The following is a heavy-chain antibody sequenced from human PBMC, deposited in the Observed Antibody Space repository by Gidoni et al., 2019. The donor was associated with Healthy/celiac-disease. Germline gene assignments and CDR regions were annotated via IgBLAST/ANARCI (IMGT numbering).Heavy chain of an antibody. CDR3: AIKRRYYGSGSYYDNWFDP. V-gene: IGHV4-34*01. J-gene: IGHJ5*02. CDR2: INHSGST. Sequence: QVQLQQWGAGLLKPSETLSLTCAVYGGSFSVYYWSWIRQPPGKGLEWIGEINHSGSTNYHPSLKSRVTISVDTSKTQFSLKLSSVTAADTAVYYCAIKRRYYGSGSYYDNWFDPWGQGTLVTVSS. CDR1: GGSFSVYY. D-gene: IGHD3-10*01.